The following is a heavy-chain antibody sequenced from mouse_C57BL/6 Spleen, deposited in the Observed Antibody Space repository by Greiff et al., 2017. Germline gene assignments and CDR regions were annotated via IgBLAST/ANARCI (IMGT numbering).Heavy chain of an antibody. Sequence: EVKVVESGGDLVKPGGSLKLSCAASGFTFSSYGMSWVRQTPDKRLEWVATISSGGSYTYYPDSVKGRFTISRDNAKNTLYLQMSSLKSEDTAMYYCASEGGFAYWGQGTLVTVSA. J-gene: IGHJ3*01. CDR3: ASEGGFAY. V-gene: IGHV5-6*01. CDR1: GFTFSSYG. CDR2: ISSGGSYT.